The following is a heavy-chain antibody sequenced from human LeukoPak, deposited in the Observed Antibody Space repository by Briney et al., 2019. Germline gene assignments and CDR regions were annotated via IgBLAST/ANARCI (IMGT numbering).Heavy chain of an antibody. Sequence: SETLSLTCTVSGGSISSSSYYWGWIRQPPGKGLEWIGSIYYSGSTNYNPSLKSRVTISVDTSKNQFSLKLSSVTAADTAVYYCASLGHYCSSTSCYRMGDYWGQGTLVTVSS. J-gene: IGHJ4*02. CDR2: IYYSGST. CDR1: GGSISSSSYY. CDR3: ASLGHYCSSTSCYRMGDY. D-gene: IGHD2-2*02. V-gene: IGHV4-39*07.